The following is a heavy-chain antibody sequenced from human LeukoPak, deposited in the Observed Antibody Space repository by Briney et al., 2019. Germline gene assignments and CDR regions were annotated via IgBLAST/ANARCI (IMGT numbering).Heavy chain of an antibody. CDR1: GGSISSYY. Sequence: KPSETLALTCTFSGGSISSYYWSWIRQPPAKGLEWIGYVYYTGCTNYNPSLQSRVSISVDTSKNLFSLRLSSVTAADTAVYYCARADCTVASCYAWRDAFHIWGQGTMVSVSS. J-gene: IGHJ3*02. V-gene: IGHV4-59*01. D-gene: IGHD2-2*01. CDR3: ARADCTVASCYAWRDAFHI. CDR2: VYYTGCT.